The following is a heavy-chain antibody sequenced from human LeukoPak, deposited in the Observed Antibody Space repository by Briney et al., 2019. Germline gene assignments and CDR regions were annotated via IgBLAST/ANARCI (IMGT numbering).Heavy chain of an antibody. Sequence: ASVKVSCKASGYTFTSYGISWVRQAPGQGLEWMGWISAYNGNTNYAQKLQGRVTMTTDTSTDTAYMELSSLRSEDTAVYYCATGYGDYTLPDYWGQGTLVTVSS. J-gene: IGHJ4*02. V-gene: IGHV1-18*01. CDR1: GYTFTSYG. D-gene: IGHD4-17*01. CDR2: ISAYNGNT. CDR3: ATGYGDYTLPDY.